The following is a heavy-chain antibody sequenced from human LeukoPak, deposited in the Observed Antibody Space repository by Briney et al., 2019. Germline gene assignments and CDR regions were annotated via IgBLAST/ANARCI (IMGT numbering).Heavy chain of an antibody. CDR2: ISGSGGST. J-gene: IGHJ4*02. D-gene: IGHD3-16*01. CDR1: GFTFSSYA. V-gene: IGHV3-23*01. Sequence: GGSLRLSCAASGFTFSSYAMSWVRQAPGKGLEWVSLISGSGGSTYYADSVKGRFTISRDNAKNSLYLQMNTLRDEDTAVYYCAKGSPPGDWGQGTLVTVSS. CDR3: AKGSPPGD.